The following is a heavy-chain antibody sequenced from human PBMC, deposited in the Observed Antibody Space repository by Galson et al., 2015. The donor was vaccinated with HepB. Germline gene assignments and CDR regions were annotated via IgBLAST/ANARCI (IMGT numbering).Heavy chain of an antibody. CDR3: ARQAVVAAWRVDP. CDR2: IYYSGST. Sequence: ETLSLTCSVSGGSMYSNSDYWGWIRQSPGKGLEWIGTIYYSGSTYYNPSLKSRVTISMHTSKNQFSLRLTSVTAADTAVYYCARQAVVAAWRVDPWGQGTLVTVSS. CDR1: GGSMYSNSDY. D-gene: IGHD2-15*01. J-gene: IGHJ5*02. V-gene: IGHV4-39*01.